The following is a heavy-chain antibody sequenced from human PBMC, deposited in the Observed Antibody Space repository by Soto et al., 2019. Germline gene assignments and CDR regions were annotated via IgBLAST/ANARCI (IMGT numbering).Heavy chain of an antibody. CDR3: AKDQGWGSYYFDY. J-gene: IGHJ4*02. CDR2: ISYDGSNK. CDR1: GFTFSSYG. D-gene: IGHD3-16*01. Sequence: GGSLRLSCAASGFTFSSYGMHWVRQAPGKGLEWVAVISYDGSNKYYADSVKGRFTISRDNSKNTLYLQMNSLRAEDTAVYYCAKDQGWGSYYFDYWGQGTLVTVSS. V-gene: IGHV3-30*18.